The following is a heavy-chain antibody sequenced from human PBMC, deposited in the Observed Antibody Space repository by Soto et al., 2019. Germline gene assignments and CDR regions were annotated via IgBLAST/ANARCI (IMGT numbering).Heavy chain of an antibody. J-gene: IGHJ4*02. CDR3: ARDPSSGSADY. V-gene: IGHV3-23*01. D-gene: IGHD3-10*01. CDR1: GFSFSDYV. CDR2: INYSGDST. Sequence: GGSLRLCCVASGFSFSDYVLNWVRQAPGKGLEWVSTINYSGDSTYYADSVKGRFTVSRDNSKNTLYLQMNSLRVQDTAVYYCARDPSSGSADYWGQGTLVTVSS.